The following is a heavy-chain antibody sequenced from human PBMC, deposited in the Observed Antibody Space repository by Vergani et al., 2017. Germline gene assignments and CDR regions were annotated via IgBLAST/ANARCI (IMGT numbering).Heavy chain of an antibody. J-gene: IGHJ4*02. Sequence: EVQLLESGGGLVQPGGSLRLSCAASGFPFSSYAMSWVRQAPGKGLEWVSAISGSGGSTYYADSVKGRFTIVRDNSKNTLYLQMNSLRAEDTAVYYCAKDRVVVVPAATHFDYWGQGTLVTVSS. V-gene: IGHV3-23*01. CDR2: ISGSGGST. D-gene: IGHD2-2*01. CDR3: AKDRVVVVPAATHFDY. CDR1: GFPFSSYA.